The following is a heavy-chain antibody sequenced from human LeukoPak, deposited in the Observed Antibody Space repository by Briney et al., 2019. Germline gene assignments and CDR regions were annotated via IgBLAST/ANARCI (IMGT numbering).Heavy chain of an antibody. V-gene: IGHV3-74*01. Sequence: QPGGSLRLSCAASGFTFSNYWMHWVRQAPGEGLVWVSRISSDGSGTTYADSVKGRFTISRDNAKNTLYLQMNSLRAEDTAIYYCGRGFALVPAGIPDYWGQGILVTVSS. J-gene: IGHJ4*02. CDR3: GRGFALVPAGIPDY. CDR1: GFTFSNYW. CDR2: ISSDGSGT. D-gene: IGHD2-2*01.